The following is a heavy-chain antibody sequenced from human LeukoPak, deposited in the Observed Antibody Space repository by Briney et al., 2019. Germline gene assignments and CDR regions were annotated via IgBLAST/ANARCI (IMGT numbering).Heavy chain of an antibody. CDR3: ARGGSSGWSYYFDY. Sequence: ASVKVSCKVSGYTLTELSMHWVRQAPGEGLEWMGGFDPEDGETIYAQKFQGRVTMTEDTSTDTAYMEVSSLRSEDTAVYYCARGGSSGWSYYFDYWGQGTLVTVSS. CDR1: GYTLTELS. J-gene: IGHJ4*02. CDR2: FDPEDGET. V-gene: IGHV1-24*01. D-gene: IGHD6-19*01.